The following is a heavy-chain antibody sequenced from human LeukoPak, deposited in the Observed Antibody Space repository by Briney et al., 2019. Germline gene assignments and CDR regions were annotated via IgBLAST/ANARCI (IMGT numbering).Heavy chain of an antibody. CDR3: ARGPVWRRPSSSSWPRRYMDF. J-gene: IGHJ6*03. CDR2: INHSGST. D-gene: IGHD6-13*01. CDR1: GGSFSGYY. V-gene: IGHV4-34*01. Sequence: SETLSLTCAVYGGSFSGYYWSWIRQPPGKGLEWIGAINHSGSTNYNPSLKSRVTISVDTSKNQFSLKLSSVTAADTAVYYCARGPVWRRPSSSSWPRRYMDFWGKGTTVTVSS.